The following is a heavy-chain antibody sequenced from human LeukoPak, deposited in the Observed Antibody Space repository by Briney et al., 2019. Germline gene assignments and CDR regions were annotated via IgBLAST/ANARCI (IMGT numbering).Heavy chain of an antibody. Sequence: GGSLRLSCAASGFPFSSYAMNWVRQAPGKGLEWVANIKTDGSEKYYVDSVKGRFTISRDNAKNSLYLQMNSLRAEDTAVYYCARDYTGYFPWGQGTLVIVSS. D-gene: IGHD3-9*01. J-gene: IGHJ5*02. V-gene: IGHV3-7*03. CDR2: IKTDGSEK. CDR1: GFPFSSYA. CDR3: ARDYTGYFP.